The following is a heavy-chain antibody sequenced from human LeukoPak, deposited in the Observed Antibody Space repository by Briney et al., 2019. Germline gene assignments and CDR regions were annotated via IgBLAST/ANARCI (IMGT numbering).Heavy chain of an antibody. D-gene: IGHD3-16*01. V-gene: IGHV1-18*01. J-gene: IGHJ3*02. CDR1: GYTFTSYG. CDR3: ARPRSLMTRDAFDI. Sequence: ASVKVSCKASGYTFTSYGISWVRQAPGQGLEWMGWISAYNGNTNYAQKLQGRDTMTTDTSTSTVYLELRSLRSDDTAVYYCARPRSLMTRDAFDIWGQGTMVTVSS. CDR2: ISAYNGNT.